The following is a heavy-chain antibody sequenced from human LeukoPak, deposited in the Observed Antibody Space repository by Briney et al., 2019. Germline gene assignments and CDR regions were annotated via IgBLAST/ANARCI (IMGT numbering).Heavy chain of an antibody. Sequence: SGTLSLTCAVSGDSISSSNWWNWVRQPPGKGLEWIGEISHSGTTLYNPSLTSRVTISVDKSKNQFSLNLNSVTAADTAVYYCARDRGAVAGVFDYWGQGTLVSVSS. CDR2: ISHSGTT. CDR3: ARDRGAVAGVFDY. D-gene: IGHD6-19*01. CDR1: GDSISSSNW. V-gene: IGHV4-4*02. J-gene: IGHJ4*02.